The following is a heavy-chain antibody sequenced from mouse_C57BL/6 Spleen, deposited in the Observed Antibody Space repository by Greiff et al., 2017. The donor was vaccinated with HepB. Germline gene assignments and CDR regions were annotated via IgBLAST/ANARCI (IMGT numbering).Heavy chain of an antibody. CDR3: AREYGYDDWFAY. V-gene: IGHV1-64*01. Sequence: VQLQQPGAELVKPGASVKLSCKASGYTFTSYWMHWVKQRPGQGLEWIGMIHPNSGSTNYNEKFKSKATLTVDKSSSTAYMQLSSLTSEDSAVYCCAREYGYDDWFAYWGQGTLVTVSA. CDR2: IHPNSGST. CDR1: GYTFTSYW. J-gene: IGHJ3*01. D-gene: IGHD2-2*01.